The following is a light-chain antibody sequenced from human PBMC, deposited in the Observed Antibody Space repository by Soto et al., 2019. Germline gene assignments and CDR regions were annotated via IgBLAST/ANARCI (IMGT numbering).Light chain of an antibody. CDR1: SSDVGDYNS. Sequence: SALTQPRSESGSPGQSVTVSCIGTSSDVGDYNSVSWYQQHPGKAPKLMIYDVSKRPSGVPDRFSGSKSGNTASLTISGLQAEDEADYYCCSYVGGYSYVFGIGTKVTVL. CDR2: DVS. CDR3: CSYVGGYSYV. V-gene: IGLV2-11*01. J-gene: IGLJ1*01.